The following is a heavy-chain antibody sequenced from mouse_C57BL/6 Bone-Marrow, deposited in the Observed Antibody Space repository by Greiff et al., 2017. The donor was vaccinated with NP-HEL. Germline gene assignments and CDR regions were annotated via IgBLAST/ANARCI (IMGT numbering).Heavy chain of an antibody. J-gene: IGHJ4*01. CDR2: IHPNSGST. CDR1: GYTFTSYW. CDR3: AGVYPYAMDY. V-gene: IGHV1-64*01. Sequence: VQLQQPGAELVKPGASVKLPCKASGYTFTSYWMHWVKQRPGQGLEWIGMIHPNSGSTNYNEKFKSKATLTVDKSSSTAYMQLSSLTSEDSAVYYCAGVYPYAMDYWGQGTSVTVSS.